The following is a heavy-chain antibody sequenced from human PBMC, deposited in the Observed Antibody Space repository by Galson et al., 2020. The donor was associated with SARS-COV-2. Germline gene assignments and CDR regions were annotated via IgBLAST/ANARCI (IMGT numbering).Heavy chain of an antibody. CDR2: MNPNSGGT. V-gene: IGHV1-2*02. Sequence: GESLKISCQASGYTFTGYYIHWVRQAPGQGLEWMGWMNPNSGGTNYAQNFQGRVTMTWDTSITTAYMELSRLRSHDTAVYYCASDCSGGSCSIKDIAGFEYWGQGTLVTVSS. CDR1: GYTFTGYY. D-gene: IGHD2-15*01. CDR3: ASDCSGGSCSIKDIAGFEY. J-gene: IGHJ4*02.